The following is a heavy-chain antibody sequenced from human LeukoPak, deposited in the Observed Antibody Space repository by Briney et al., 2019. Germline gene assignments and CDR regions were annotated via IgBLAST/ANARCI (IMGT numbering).Heavy chain of an antibody. CDR1: GFTFDDYA. D-gene: IGHD6-19*01. CDR2: ISWNSGSI. J-gene: IGHJ4*02. Sequence: PGGSLRLSCAASGFTFDDYAMHWVRQAPGKGLEWVSGISWNSGSIGYADSVKGRFTISRDNAKNSLYLQMNSLRAEDTALHYCAKVSSGWKYYFDYWGQGTLVTVSS. V-gene: IGHV3-9*01. CDR3: AKVSSGWKYYFDY.